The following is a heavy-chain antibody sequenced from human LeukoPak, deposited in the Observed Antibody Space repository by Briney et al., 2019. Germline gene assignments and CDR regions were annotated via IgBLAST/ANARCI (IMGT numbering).Heavy chain of an antibody. CDR2: ISGSGGST. J-gene: IGHJ4*02. V-gene: IGHV3-23*01. Sequence: GGSLRLPWEASGSSFSGLALGWAARLPGRGRGWVSAISGSGGSTNYADSVKGRFTISRDNSRNTLYLQMNSLRAEDTAVYYCAKDRGENSGSHANWGQGTLVTVSS. D-gene: IGHD1-26*01. CDR1: GSSFSGLA. CDR3: AKDRGENSGSHAN.